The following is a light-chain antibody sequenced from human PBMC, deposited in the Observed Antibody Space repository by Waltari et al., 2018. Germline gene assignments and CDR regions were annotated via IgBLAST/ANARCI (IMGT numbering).Light chain of an antibody. CDR3: QHYLRLPVA. CDR1: QSVGRT. J-gene: IGKJ1*01. Sequence: EIVLTQSPGTLSLSPGESAIVSCRASQSVGRTLAWYQQKPVQAPRLLIYGASNRATGIPDRFIGSWSGTEFSLTISGLKPEDSAVYYCQHYLRLPVAFGQGTKVEIK. CDR2: GAS. V-gene: IGKV3-20*01.